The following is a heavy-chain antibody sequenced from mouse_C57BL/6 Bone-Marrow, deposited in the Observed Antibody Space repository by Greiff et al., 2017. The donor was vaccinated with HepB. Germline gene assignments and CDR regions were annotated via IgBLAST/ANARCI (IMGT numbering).Heavy chain of an antibody. V-gene: IGHV1-80*01. CDR3: ARSSITTVVARDY. J-gene: IGHJ2*01. D-gene: IGHD1-1*01. CDR2: IYPGDGDT. CDR1: GYAFSSYW. Sequence: QVHVKQSGAELVKPGASVKISCKASGYAFSSYWMNWVKQRPGKGLEWIGQIYPGDGDTNYNGKFKGKATLTADKSSSTAYMQLSSLTSEDSAVYFCARSSITTVVARDYWGQGTTLTVSS.